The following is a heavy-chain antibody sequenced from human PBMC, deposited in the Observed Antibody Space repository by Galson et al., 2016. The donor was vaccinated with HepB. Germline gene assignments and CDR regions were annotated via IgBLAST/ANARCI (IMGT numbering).Heavy chain of an antibody. Sequence: SVKVSCKASGGTFSNSAISWLRQAPGQGPEWMGGIIPLFGEPKYARDFQGGVTISADASKSTAYLEVISLAKEDTAVYYCASEPAQATGTNHHWHGMDVWGQGTAVTVSS. V-gene: IGHV1-69*13. CDR2: IIPLFGEP. J-gene: IGHJ6*02. CDR3: ASEPAQATGTNHHWHGMDV. CDR1: GGTFSNSA. D-gene: IGHD1/OR15-1a*01.